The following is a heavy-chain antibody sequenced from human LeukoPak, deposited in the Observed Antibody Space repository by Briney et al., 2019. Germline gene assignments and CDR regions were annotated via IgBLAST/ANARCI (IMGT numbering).Heavy chain of an antibody. J-gene: IGHJ4*02. CDR3: AKDTSIGRYCTNGVCSPFDY. V-gene: IGHV3-23*01. CDR2: ISDSGGST. Sequence: GGSLRLSCAASGFSFSSYAMSWVRQAPGKGLEWVSTISDSGGSTYDADSVKGRFTISRDNSKNTLYLQMNSLRAEDTAVYYCAKDTSIGRYCTNGVCSPFDYWGQGTLVTVSS. CDR1: GFSFSSYA. D-gene: IGHD2-8*01.